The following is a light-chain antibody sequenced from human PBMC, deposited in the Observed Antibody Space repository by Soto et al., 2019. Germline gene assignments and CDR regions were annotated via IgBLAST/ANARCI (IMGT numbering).Light chain of an antibody. J-gene: IGKJ1*01. CDR3: QQYNSYSWT. CDR1: QAIYSY. V-gene: IGKV1-9*01. CDR2: GAS. Sequence: DIQLTQSPFFLSASVGDRVTISCRASQAIYSYLAWYQQKPGKAPKLLIFGASKLQSGVPSRFSGSGSGTEFTLTITSLQPDDFATYYCQQYNSYSWTFGQGTKVEIK.